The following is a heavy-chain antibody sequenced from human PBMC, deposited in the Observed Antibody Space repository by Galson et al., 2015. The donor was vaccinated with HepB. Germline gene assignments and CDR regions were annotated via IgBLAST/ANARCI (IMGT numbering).Heavy chain of an antibody. D-gene: IGHD2-21*01. J-gene: IGHJ4*02. CDR2: ISYDGSNK. Sequence: SLRLSCAASGFTFSSYAMHWVRQAPGKGLEWVAVISYDGSNKYYADSVKGRFTISRDNSKNTLYLQMNSLRAEDTAVYYCARDPGVVVVEGDYWGQGTLVTVSS. CDR1: GFTFSSYA. CDR3: ARDPGVVVVEGDY. V-gene: IGHV3-30*04.